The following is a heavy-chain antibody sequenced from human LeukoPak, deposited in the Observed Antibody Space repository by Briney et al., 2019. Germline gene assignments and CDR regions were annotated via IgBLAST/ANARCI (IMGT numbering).Heavy chain of an antibody. V-gene: IGHV4-34*01. CDR1: GGSFSGYY. D-gene: IGHD6-13*01. CDR3: ARLYSSSWYRNWFDP. CDR2: INHSGST. J-gene: IGHJ5*02. Sequence: SETLSLTCAVYGGSFSGYYWSWIRQPPGKGLEWIGEINHSGSTNYNPSLKSRVTISVDTSKNQFSLKLSSVTAADTAVYYCARLYSSSWYRNWFDPWGQGTLVTVPS.